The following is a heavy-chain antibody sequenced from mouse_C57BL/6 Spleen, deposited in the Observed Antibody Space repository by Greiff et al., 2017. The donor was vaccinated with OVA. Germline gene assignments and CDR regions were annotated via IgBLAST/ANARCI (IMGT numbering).Heavy chain of an antibody. Sequence: QVQLQQPGAELVMPGASVKLSCKASGYTFTSYWMHWVKQRPGQGLEWIGEIDPSDSYTNYNQKFKGKSTLTVDKSSSTAYMQLSSLTSEYSAVYDCARYLYYAMDYWGQGTSVTVSS. D-gene: IGHD5-1*01. J-gene: IGHJ4*01. CDR2: IDPSDSYT. V-gene: IGHV1-69*01. CDR3: ARYLYYAMDY. CDR1: GYTFTSYW.